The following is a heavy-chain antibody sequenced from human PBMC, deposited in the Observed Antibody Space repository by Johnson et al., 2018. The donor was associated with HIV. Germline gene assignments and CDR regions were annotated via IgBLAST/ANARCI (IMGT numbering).Heavy chain of an antibody. D-gene: IGHD3-22*01. CDR2: ISYDGSNK. CDR3: ARGGYYYDSYDAFDI. Sequence: QVQLVESGGGVVRPGGSLRVSCTASGFTFDEYGMSWVRQAPGKGLEWVAVISYDGSNKYYADSVKGRFPISRDNSKNTLYLQMNSLRAEDTAVYYCARGGYYYDSYDAFDIWGQGTMVTVSS. V-gene: IGHV3-30*03. CDR1: GFTFDEYG. J-gene: IGHJ3*02.